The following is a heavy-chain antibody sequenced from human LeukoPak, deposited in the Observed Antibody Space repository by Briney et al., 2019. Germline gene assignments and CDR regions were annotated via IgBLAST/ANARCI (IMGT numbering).Heavy chain of an antibody. J-gene: IGHJ4*02. V-gene: IGHV3-33*01. CDR2: IWYDGSNK. D-gene: IGHD3-16*02. Sequence: GGSLRLSCAASGFTFSSYGMHWVRRAPGKGLEWVAVIWYDGSNKYYADSVKGRFTISRDNSKNTLYLQMNSLRAEDTAVYYCARDKLRLGELSLDYWGQGTLVTVSS. CDR1: GFTFSSYG. CDR3: ARDKLRLGELSLDY.